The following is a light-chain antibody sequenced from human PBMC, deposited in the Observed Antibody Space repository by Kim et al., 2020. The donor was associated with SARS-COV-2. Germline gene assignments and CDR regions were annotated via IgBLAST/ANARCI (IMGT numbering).Light chain of an antibody. Sequence: SASVGDRVTITCRASQMINTYLAWYQQKPGKAPNLLIYQASSLQIGVPSRFSGSGSGAEFTLTISSLQPDDFATYYCQHYIRFPYTFGQGTKLEI. CDR1: QMINTY. CDR2: QAS. CDR3: QHYIRFPYT. J-gene: IGKJ2*01. V-gene: IGKV1-5*03.